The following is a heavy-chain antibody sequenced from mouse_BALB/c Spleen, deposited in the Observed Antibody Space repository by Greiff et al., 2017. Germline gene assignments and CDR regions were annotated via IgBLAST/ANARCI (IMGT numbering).Heavy chain of an antibody. D-gene: IGHD1-1*01. V-gene: IGHV1-14*01. CDR1: GYTFTSYV. CDR3: ARGITTVVERYFDV. J-gene: IGHJ1*01. CDR2: INPYNDGT. Sequence: VQLQQSGPELVKPGASVKMSCKASGYTFTSYVMHWVKQKPGQGLEWIGYINPYNDGTKYNEKFKGKATLTSDKSSSTAYMELSSLTSEDSAVYYCARGITTVVERYFDVWGAGTTVTVSS.